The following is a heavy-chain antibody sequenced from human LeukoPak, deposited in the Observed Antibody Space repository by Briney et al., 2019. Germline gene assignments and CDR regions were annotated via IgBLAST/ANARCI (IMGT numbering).Heavy chain of an antibody. V-gene: IGHV1-18*01. J-gene: IGHJ6*03. Sequence: ASVKVSCKPSGYTFNTYGITWVRQAPGQGLEWMGWISPYNGNTNYAQKFQGRVTMTRDTSISTAYMELSRLRSDDTAVYYCARGSPYCGSTSCQTAYYYYYMDVWGKGTTVTVSS. CDR1: GYTFNTYG. CDR2: ISPYNGNT. D-gene: IGHD2-2*01. CDR3: ARGSPYCGSTSCQTAYYYYYMDV.